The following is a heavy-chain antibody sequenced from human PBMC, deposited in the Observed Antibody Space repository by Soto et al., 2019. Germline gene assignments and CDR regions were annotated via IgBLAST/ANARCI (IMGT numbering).Heavy chain of an antibody. D-gene: IGHD4-4*01. CDR2: IPQDWSYQ. J-gene: IGHJ4*02. CDR3: ARDDDYTDNGFDY. V-gene: IGHV3-33*01. CDR1: GFTFSNYG. Sequence: QVQLVESGGGVVQPGRSLRLSCAASGFTFSNYGMHWVRQAPGKGLEWVAVIPQDWSYQYYADSVKGRFTISRDNSKNTLYLQMNSLRAEDTAVYYCARDDDYTDNGFDYWGQGILVTVSS.